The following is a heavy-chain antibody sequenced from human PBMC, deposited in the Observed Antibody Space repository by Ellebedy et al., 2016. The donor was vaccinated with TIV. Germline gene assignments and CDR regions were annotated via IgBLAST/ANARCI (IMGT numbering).Heavy chain of an antibody. CDR3: ARVHCSITTCDYYYMDV. J-gene: IGHJ6*03. CDR2: IFTSGSF. Sequence: SETLSLXXTVSGGSVSRYFWSWIRQPAGKGLEWIGRIFTSGSFNYNPSLMSRVTMSVVTSKNQSSLRLNSVTAADTAVYYCARVHCSITTCDYYYMDVWGKGTTVTVSS. D-gene: IGHD1-1*01. CDR1: GGSVSRYF. V-gene: IGHV4-4*07.